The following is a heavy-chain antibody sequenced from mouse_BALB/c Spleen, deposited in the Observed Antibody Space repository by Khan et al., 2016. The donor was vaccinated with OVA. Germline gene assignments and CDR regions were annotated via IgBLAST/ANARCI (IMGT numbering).Heavy chain of an antibody. Sequence: QIQLVQSGPELKKPGETVRISCKASGYTFTTAGMQWVQKMPGKGLKWIGWINTHSGVPKYAEDFKGRFAFSLETSAKTAYLQITDLKNEDTATXFCSRGGAAYYRNDGGAMEYWGQGTSVTVSS. CDR2: INTHSGVP. V-gene: IGHV9-4*02. CDR3: SRGGAAYYRNDGGAMEY. CDR1: GYTFTTAG. D-gene: IGHD2-14*01. J-gene: IGHJ4*01.